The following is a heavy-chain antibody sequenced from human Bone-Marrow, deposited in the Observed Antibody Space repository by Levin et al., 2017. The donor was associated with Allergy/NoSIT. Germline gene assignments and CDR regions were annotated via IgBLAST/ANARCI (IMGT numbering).Heavy chain of an antibody. J-gene: IGHJ6*02. D-gene: IGHD1-7*01. Sequence: GESLKISCAASGFTFSSYGMHWVRQAPGKGLEWVAVIWYDGSYKYYADSVKGRFTISRDNSKNTVYLQMNSVGAEDTAVYSCVRCREEGRITGTRGMDVWGHGTAVTVSS. V-gene: IGHV3-33*01. CDR3: VRCREEGRITGTRGMDV. CDR2: IWYDGSYK. CDR1: GFTFSSYG.